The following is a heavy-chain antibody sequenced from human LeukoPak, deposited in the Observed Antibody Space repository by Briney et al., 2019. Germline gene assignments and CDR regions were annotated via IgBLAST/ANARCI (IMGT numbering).Heavy chain of an antibody. CDR3: ARVSGSGWYYYYMDV. V-gene: IGHV4-59*01. J-gene: IGHJ6*03. D-gene: IGHD6-19*01. CDR2: ISGRGST. Sequence: SSETLSLTCTLSVPSLNTYYWSWIRQPPGKGLEWIGYISGRGSTKYNPSLRRRVPIPVETPTNQFSLRLTPVTPADTPVLFCARVSGSGWYYYYMDVWGRGTTVSVSS. CDR1: VPSLNTYY.